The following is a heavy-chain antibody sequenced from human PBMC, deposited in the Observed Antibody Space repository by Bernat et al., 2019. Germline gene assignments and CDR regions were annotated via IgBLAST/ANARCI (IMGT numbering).Heavy chain of an antibody. Sequence: EVQLVESGGGLVQPGGSLRLSCVGSGFIFSRYNMNWVRQAPGKGLEWISYISNSRSTIFQGESVRGRFTISRDNAKNSLYLQMNSLRDEDTAVYYCARVGRWNSGELSLDYWGQGTPVTVSS. CDR1: GFIFSRYN. D-gene: IGHD3-16*02. V-gene: IGHV3-48*02. J-gene: IGHJ4*02. CDR3: ARVGRWNSGELSLDY. CDR2: ISNSRSTI.